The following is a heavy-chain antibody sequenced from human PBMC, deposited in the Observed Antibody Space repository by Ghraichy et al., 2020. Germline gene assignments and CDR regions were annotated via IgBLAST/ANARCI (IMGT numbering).Heavy chain of an antibody. CDR2: ISGSGVMT. Sequence: ETLSLTCGASGFTFSSHAMNWVRQAPGKGLEWVSTISGSGVMTYYADSVTGRFSISRDNSKNTLYLQMNSLRAEDSAVYYCAKNPGGKSGTTGDYWGQGTLVTVSS. CDR1: GFTFSSHA. CDR3: AKNPGGKSGTTGDY. D-gene: IGHD1-1*01. V-gene: IGHV3-23*01. J-gene: IGHJ4*02.